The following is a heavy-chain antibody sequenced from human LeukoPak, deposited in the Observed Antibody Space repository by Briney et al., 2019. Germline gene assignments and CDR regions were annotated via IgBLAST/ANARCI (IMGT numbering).Heavy chain of an antibody. V-gene: IGHV1-46*01. CDR3: VRKKSGGTYDY. Sequence: ASVKVSCKASGYTFTAYYIQWVRQAPGQGLEWMGAIRPGDTRTTYAQKFQGRVTITWDMSTTTGYMELSRLSSEDTAVYYCVRKKSGGTYDYWGQGTLVTVSS. CDR1: GYTFTAYY. CDR2: IRPGDTRT. J-gene: IGHJ4*02. D-gene: IGHD3-16*01.